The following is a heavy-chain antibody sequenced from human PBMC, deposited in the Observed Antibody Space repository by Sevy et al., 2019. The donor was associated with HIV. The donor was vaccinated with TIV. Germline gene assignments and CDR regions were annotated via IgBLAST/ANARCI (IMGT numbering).Heavy chain of an antibody. V-gene: IGHV1-2*02. Sequence: ASVKVSCKASGYIFTDYYIHWVRQAPGQGLEWMAWINSDSGVTNYAQRFQGEVTVTRDTSLSTAYLELSRLKPNDTAIYYCARLTTQPTSDLYGMDVWGQGTRVNVSS. CDR1: GYIFTDYY. CDR2: INSDSGVT. J-gene: IGHJ6*02. D-gene: IGHD4-4*01. CDR3: ARLTTQPTSDLYGMDV.